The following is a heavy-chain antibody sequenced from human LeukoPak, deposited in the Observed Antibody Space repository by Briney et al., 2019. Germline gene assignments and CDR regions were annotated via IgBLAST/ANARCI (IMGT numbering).Heavy chain of an antibody. CDR2: INHSGST. CDR1: GGSFSGYY. Sequence: KPSETLSLTCAVYGGSFSGYYWSWIRQPPGKGLEWIGEINHSGSTNYNPSLKSRVTISVDTSKNQFSLKLSSVTAADTAVYYCARGRDIVVVPAAKGDFFDYWGQGTLVTVSS. J-gene: IGHJ4*02. V-gene: IGHV4-34*01. D-gene: IGHD2-2*01. CDR3: ARGRDIVVVPAAKGDFFDY.